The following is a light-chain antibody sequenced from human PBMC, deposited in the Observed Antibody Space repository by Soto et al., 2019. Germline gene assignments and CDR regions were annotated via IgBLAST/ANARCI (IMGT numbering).Light chain of an antibody. CDR3: QQSASSPFT. Sequence: EIVLTQSPGTLSLSPGERATLSCRPSQSVSSSFLGWYQQKPGQAPRLLIYGASNRATGIPDRFSGSGSGTDFTLIISRLEPEDFAVYYCQQSASSPFTFGPGTKVDLK. CDR1: QSVSSSF. J-gene: IGKJ3*01. V-gene: IGKV3-20*01. CDR2: GAS.